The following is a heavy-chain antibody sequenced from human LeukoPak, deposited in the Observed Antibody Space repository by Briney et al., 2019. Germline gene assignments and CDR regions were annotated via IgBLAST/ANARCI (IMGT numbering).Heavy chain of an antibody. CDR1: GGSISTYY. J-gene: IGHJ4*02. CDR3: DDY. Sequence: SETLSLTCTVSGGSISTYYWSWIRQPPGKGLEWIGYIYTSGITNYNPSLKSRVSMSVDTSKNQFSLRLSSVTAADTAVYYCDDYWGQRTLVTVSS. V-gene: IGHV4-4*09. CDR2: IYTSGIT.